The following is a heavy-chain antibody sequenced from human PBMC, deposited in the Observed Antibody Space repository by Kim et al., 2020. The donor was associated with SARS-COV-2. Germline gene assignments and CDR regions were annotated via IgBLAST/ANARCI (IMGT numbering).Heavy chain of an antibody. V-gene: IGHV4-34*01. CDR3: ARGLGGPPGHMDV. CDR2: INHSGST. CDR1: GGSFSGYY. Sequence: SETLSLTCAVYGGSFSGYYWSWIRQPPGKGLEWIGEINHSGSTNYNPSLKSRVTISVDTSKNQFSLKLSSVTAADTAVYYCARGLGGPPGHMDVWGKGTTVTVSS. D-gene: IGHD3-16*01. J-gene: IGHJ6*03.